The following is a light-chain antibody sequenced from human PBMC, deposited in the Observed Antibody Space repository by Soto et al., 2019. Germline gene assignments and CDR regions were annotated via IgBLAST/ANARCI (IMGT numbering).Light chain of an antibody. CDR3: AAWDGSLNGNWV. CDR2: SNY. Sequence: QSVLTQPPSASGTPGQRVTISCSGSGSNIGSNTVNWYQQLPGTAPKLLIYSNYQRPSGVPARFSGSKSGTSASLAISGLQSEDEADYYCAAWDGSLNGNWVFGGGTKLTVL. V-gene: IGLV1-44*01. J-gene: IGLJ3*02. CDR1: GSNIGSNT.